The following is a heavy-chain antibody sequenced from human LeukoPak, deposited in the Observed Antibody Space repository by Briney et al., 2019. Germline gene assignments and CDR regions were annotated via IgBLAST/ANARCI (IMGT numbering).Heavy chain of an antibody. D-gene: IGHD6-19*01. CDR2: IHYSGST. CDR1: AGSISIDY. J-gene: IGHJ5*02. Sequence: SETLSLARTVAAGSISIDYCSSIRQPPGKGLEWIGYIHYSGSTNYNPSLKSRVTISVDTSKNQFSLKLSSVTAADTAVYYCARGGNGWPNWFDPWGQGALVTVSS. V-gene: IGHV4-59*01. CDR3: ARGGNGWPNWFDP.